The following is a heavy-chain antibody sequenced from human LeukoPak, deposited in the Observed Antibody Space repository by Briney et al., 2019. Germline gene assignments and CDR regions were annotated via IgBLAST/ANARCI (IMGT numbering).Heavy chain of an antibody. J-gene: IGHJ6*03. CDR2: IYYSGST. CDR3: AREYGDYVSYYYYMDV. Sequence: SETLSLTCTVSGGSISSYYWSWIRQPPGKGLEWIGYIYYSGSTYYNPSLKSRVTISVHTSKNQFSLKLSSVTAADTAVYYCAREYGDYVSYYYYMDVWGKGTTVTVSS. D-gene: IGHD4-17*01. CDR1: GGSISSYY. V-gene: IGHV4-59*01.